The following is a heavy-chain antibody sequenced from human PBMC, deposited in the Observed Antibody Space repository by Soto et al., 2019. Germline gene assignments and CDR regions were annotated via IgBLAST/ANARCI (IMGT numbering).Heavy chain of an antibody. CDR3: AKSVGTYGDNTERAERFDP. CDR2: ITDAGGRT. V-gene: IGHV3-23*01. J-gene: IGHJ5*02. CDR1: GIIFNKYA. Sequence: GGSLRLSCAASGIIFNKYAMSWVRQAPGKGLEWVSVITDAGGRTYYAASAQGRFTISRDNSKNTLYLQMHSLRAEDTAIYYCAKSVGTYGDNTERAERFDPWGQGTLVTVSS. D-gene: IGHD4-17*01.